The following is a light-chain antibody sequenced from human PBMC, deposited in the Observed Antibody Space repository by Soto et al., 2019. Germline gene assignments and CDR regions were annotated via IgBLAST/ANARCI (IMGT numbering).Light chain of an antibody. CDR3: SSYTSSSPL. CDR1: SSDVGGYNY. V-gene: IGLV2-14*01. Sequence: QPVLTQPASVSGSPGQSITISCTGTSSDVGGYNYVSWYQQHPGKAPKLMIYDVSNRPSGVSNRFSGSKSGNTASLTISGLQAEDEADYYCSSYTSSSPLFGGGTKVTVL. J-gene: IGLJ2*01. CDR2: DVS.